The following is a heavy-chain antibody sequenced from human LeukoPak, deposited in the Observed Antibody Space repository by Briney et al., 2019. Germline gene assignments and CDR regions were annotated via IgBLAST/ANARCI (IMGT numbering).Heavy chain of an antibody. CDR1: GGSFSGYD. Sequence: PSETLSLTCAVYGGSFSGYDWSWIRQPPGKGLEWIGEINHSGSTNYNPSLKSRVTISVDTSKNQFSLKLSSVTAADTAVYYCAKEGYSSWGQGTLVTVSS. J-gene: IGHJ4*02. CDR3: AKEGYSS. V-gene: IGHV4-34*01. CDR2: INHSGST. D-gene: IGHD6-13*01.